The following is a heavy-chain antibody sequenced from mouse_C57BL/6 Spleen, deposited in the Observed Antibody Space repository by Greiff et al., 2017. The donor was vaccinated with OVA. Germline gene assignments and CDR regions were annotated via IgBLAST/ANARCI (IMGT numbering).Heavy chain of an antibody. D-gene: IGHD2-1*01. V-gene: IGHV1-18*01. CDR3: ARLSTMFDYAMDY. Sequence: EVQLQQSGPELVKPGASVKIPCTASGYTFTDYNMDWVKQSHGKSLEWIGDINPNNGGTIYNQKFKGKATLTVDKSSSTAYMELRSLTSEDTAVYYCARLSTMFDYAMDYWGQGTSVTVSS. CDR1: GYTFTDYN. J-gene: IGHJ4*01. CDR2: INPNNGGT.